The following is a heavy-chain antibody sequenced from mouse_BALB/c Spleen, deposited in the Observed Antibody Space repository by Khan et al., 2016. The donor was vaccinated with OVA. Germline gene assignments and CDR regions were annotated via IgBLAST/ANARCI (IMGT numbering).Heavy chain of an antibody. V-gene: IGHV9-1*02. CDR2: INTYTGEP. CDR3: ARISSYWYSDV. J-gene: IGHJ1*01. CDR1: GYTITNYG. Sequence: QIQLVQSGPELKKPGETVKISCKASGYTITNYGMNWVKQAPGKGLKWMGWINTYTGEPTYADDFKGRFVFSLETSASPAYLQISNLKNEDMTTYFCARISSYWYSDVWGAGTTVTVSS. D-gene: IGHD6-2*01.